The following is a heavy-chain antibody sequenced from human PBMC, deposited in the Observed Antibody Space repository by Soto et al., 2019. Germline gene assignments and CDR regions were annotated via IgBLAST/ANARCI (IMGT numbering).Heavy chain of an antibody. CDR3: ARDFRRYGYNWFHT. J-gene: IGHJ5*02. CDR1: GYTFTGYY. D-gene: IGHD2-15*01. V-gene: IGHV1-2*02. CDR2: INPNSGGT. Sequence: ASVKVSCKASGYTFTGYYMHWVRQPPGQEPEWMGWINPNSGGTNHAQKFQSRVTMTRDTCISTAYMELSRLRSDDTAVYYCARDFRRYGYNWFHTWGQGNLVTVSS.